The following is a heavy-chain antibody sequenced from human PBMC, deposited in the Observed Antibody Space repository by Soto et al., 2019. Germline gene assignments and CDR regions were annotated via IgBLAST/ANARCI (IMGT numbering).Heavy chain of an antibody. J-gene: IGHJ5*02. CDR3: ARESRFLEWLSLNWFDP. D-gene: IGHD3-3*01. Sequence: ASVKVSCKASGYTFTSYAMHWVRQAPGQRLEWMGWINAGNGNTKYSQKLQGRVTITRDTSASTAYMELNSLRDEDTAVYYCARESRFLEWLSLNWFDPWGQGTLVTVSS. CDR2: INAGNGNT. CDR1: GYTFTSYA. V-gene: IGHV1-3*01.